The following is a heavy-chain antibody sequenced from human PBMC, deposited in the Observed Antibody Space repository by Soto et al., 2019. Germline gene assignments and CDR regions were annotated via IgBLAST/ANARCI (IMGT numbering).Heavy chain of an antibody. CDR3: ARDRTSWYFDY. Sequence: GGSVRLSCEVSGFTVSNTYMSWIRQAPGKGLEWVSYISSSGSTIYYADSVKGRFTISRDNAKNSLYLQMNSLRAEDTAVYYCARDRTSWYFDYWGQGTLVTVSS. CDR1: GFTVSNTY. D-gene: IGHD2-2*01. J-gene: IGHJ4*02. V-gene: IGHV3-11*04. CDR2: ISSSGSTI.